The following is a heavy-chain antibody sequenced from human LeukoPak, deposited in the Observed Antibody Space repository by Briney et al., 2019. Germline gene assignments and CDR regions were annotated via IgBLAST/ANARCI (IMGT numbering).Heavy chain of an antibody. CDR3: AKDRAAAVVFGY. D-gene: IGHD6-13*01. J-gene: IGHJ4*02. Sequence: GRSLRLSCAASGFTFSSYAMHWVRQAPGKGLEWVAVISYDGSNKYYADSVKGRFTISRDNSKNTLYLQMNSLRAEDTAVYYCAKDRAAAVVFGYWGQGTLVTVSS. CDR1: GFTFSSYA. V-gene: IGHV3-30-3*01. CDR2: ISYDGSNK.